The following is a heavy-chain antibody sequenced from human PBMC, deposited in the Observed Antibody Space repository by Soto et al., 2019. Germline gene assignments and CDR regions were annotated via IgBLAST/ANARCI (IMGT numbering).Heavy chain of an antibody. CDR2: IIPILGIA. CDR3: AGGGPGPGAY. Sequence: QVQLVQSGAEVKQPGSSVKVSCKASGGTFSSYTISWVRQAPGQGLEWMGRIIPILGIANYAQKFQGRVTITADKSTSTAYMELSSLRSDDTAVYYCAGGGPGPGAYWGQGTLVTVSS. J-gene: IGHJ4*02. D-gene: IGHD2-8*02. CDR1: GGTFSSYT. V-gene: IGHV1-69*02.